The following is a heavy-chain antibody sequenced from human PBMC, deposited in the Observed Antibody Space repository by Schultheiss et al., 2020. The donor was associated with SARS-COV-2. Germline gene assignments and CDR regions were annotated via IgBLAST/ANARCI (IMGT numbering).Heavy chain of an antibody. V-gene: IGHV4-34*01. J-gene: IGHJ3*02. Sequence: SQTLSLTCAVYGGSFSGYYWSWIRQPPGKGLEWIGEINHSGSTNYNPSLKSRVTISVDTSKNQFSLKLSSVTAADTAVYYCAGSTMVTTGSDAFDIWGQGTMVTVSS. D-gene: IGHD4-17*01. CDR2: INHSGST. CDR1: GGSFSGYY. CDR3: AGSTMVTTGSDAFDI.